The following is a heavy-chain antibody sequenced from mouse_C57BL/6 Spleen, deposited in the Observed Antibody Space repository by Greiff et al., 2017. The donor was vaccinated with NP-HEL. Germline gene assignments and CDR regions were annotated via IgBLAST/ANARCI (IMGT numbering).Heavy chain of an antibody. CDR1: GYTFTSYW. Sequence: QVQLQQPGAELVKPGASVKLSCKASGYTFTSYWMHWVKQRPGRGLEWIGRIDPNSGGTKYNEKFKSKATLTVDKPSSTAYMQLSSLTSEDSAVYYCARGAVVAKEGTWFAYWGQGTLVTVSA. V-gene: IGHV1-72*01. D-gene: IGHD1-1*01. CDR3: ARGAVVAKEGTWFAY. CDR2: IDPNSGGT. J-gene: IGHJ3*01.